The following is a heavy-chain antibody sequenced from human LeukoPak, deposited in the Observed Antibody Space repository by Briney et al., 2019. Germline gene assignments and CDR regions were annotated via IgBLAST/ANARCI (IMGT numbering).Heavy chain of an antibody. Sequence: GASVKVSCKASGYTFNRYGISWMRQAPGQGLEWMGWISAYNGNTNYAQKLQGRVTMTTDTSTSTAYMELRSLRSDDTAVYYCARGAAADTSPSDYWGQGTLVIVSS. CDR1: GYTFNRYG. V-gene: IGHV1-18*04. J-gene: IGHJ4*02. CDR3: ARGAAADTSPSDY. D-gene: IGHD6-13*01. CDR2: ISAYNGNT.